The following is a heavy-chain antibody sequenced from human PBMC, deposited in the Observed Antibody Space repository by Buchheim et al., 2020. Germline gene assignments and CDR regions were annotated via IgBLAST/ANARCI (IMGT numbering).Heavy chain of an antibody. CDR3: ARDGCSSISCYSGYHYYGMDV. CDR2: INSDGSST. V-gene: IGHV3-74*01. J-gene: IGHJ6*02. D-gene: IGHD2-2*01. Sequence: EVQLVESGGGLVQPGGSPRLSCAASGFTFSSYWMHWVRQAPGKGLVWVSRINSDGSSTSYADSVKGRFTISRDTAKNTLSLQMNSLRAEDTAVDYCARDGCSSISCYSGYHYYGMDVWGQGTT. CDR1: GFTFSSYW.